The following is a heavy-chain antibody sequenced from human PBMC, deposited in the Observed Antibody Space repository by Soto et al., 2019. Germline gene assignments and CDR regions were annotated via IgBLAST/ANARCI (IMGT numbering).Heavy chain of an antibody. Sequence: SETLSLTCTVSGGSISSYYWSWIRQPPGKGLEWIGYIYYSGSTNYNPFLKSRVTISVDTSKNQFSLKLSSVTAADTAVYYCARVRSSLDYDYWGQGTLVTVSS. CDR1: GGSISSYY. CDR2: IYYSGST. V-gene: IGHV4-59*01. D-gene: IGHD6-19*01. J-gene: IGHJ4*02. CDR3: ARVRSSLDYDY.